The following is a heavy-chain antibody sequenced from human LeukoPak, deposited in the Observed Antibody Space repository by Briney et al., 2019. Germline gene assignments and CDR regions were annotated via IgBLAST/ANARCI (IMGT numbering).Heavy chain of an antibody. D-gene: IGHD2-21*01. J-gene: IGHJ4*02. Sequence: PSQTLSLTCTVSGGSISSGDYYWSWIRQPPGKGLEWIGYIYYSGSTYYNPSLKSRVTISVDTSKNQFSLKLSPVTAADTAVYYCGSRRTAMCGVIKGPIDYGGQGTLVTLSS. CDR1: GGSISSGDYY. V-gene: IGHV4-30-4*08. CDR3: GSRRTAMCGVIKGPIDY. CDR2: IYYSGST.